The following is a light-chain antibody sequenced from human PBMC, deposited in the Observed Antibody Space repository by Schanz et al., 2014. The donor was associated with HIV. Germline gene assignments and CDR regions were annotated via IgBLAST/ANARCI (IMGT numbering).Light chain of an antibody. CDR2: EVN. V-gene: IGLV2-8*01. J-gene: IGLJ2*01. CDR3: TSYAGSNNLL. Sequence: QSALTQPPSASGSPGQSVTFSCTGTSSDVGAYNSVSWYQQEPGKAPKLIIYEVNKRPSGVPDRFSGSKSGNTASLTVSGLHAEDEADYYCTSYAGSNNLLFGGGTKLTVL. CDR1: SSDVGAYNS.